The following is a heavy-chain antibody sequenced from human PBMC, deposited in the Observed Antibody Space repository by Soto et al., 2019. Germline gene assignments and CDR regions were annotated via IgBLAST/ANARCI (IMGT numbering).Heavy chain of an antibody. CDR3: ARDEEGSYIWGSKHFDY. D-gene: IGHD3-16*01. Sequence: QVQLVESGGGVVQPGRSLRLSCAASGFTFSSYGMHWVRQAPGKGLEWVAVIWYDGSNKYYADSVKGRFTSARDNSKNTLYLQMNSLRAEDTAVYYCARDEEGSYIWGSKHFDYWGQGTLVTVSS. CDR1: GFTFSSYG. J-gene: IGHJ4*02. V-gene: IGHV3-33*01. CDR2: IWYDGSNK.